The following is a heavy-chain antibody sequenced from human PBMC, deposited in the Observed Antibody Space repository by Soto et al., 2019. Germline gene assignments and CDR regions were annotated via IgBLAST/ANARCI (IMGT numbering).Heavy chain of an antibody. CDR3: ARSVAVADYFDY. CDR1: GGSISSYY. CDR2: IYYSGST. D-gene: IGHD6-19*01. V-gene: IGHV4-59*08. Sequence: SETLSLTCTVSGGSISSYYWSWIRQPPGKGLEWIGYIYYSGSTNYNPSLKSRVTISVDTSKNQFSLKLSSVTAADTAVYYCARSVAVADYFDYWGQGTLVTRLL. J-gene: IGHJ4*02.